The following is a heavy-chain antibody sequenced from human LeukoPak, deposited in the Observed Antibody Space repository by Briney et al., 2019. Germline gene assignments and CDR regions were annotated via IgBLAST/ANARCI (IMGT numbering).Heavy chain of an antibody. CDR3: ARVWGSSGPLGGYFDY. Sequence: SVKVSCKASGGTFSSYAISWVRQAPGQGLEWMGWIIPIFGTANYAQKFQGRVTITADESTSTAYMELSSLRSEDTAVYYCARVWGSSGPLGGYFDYWGQGTLVTVSS. V-gene: IGHV1-69*01. CDR2: IIPIFGTA. CDR1: GGTFSSYA. J-gene: IGHJ4*02. D-gene: IGHD6-19*01.